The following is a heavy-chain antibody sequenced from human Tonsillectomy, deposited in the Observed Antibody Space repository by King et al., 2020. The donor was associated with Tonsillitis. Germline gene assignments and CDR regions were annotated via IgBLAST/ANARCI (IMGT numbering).Heavy chain of an antibody. CDR3: ARGAATINGLIIDAFDV. D-gene: IGHD5-12*01. Sequence: LVQSGDEVKKPGSSGKVSCKASGGTFNSYPVSWVRQAPGQGLEWMGGISPLFGTPYYAQRFQGRVTITADESTTTSYMEVSSLRFEDTAVYYCARGAATINGLIIDAFDVWGQGTLVTVSS. CDR2: ISPLFGTP. J-gene: IGHJ3*01. V-gene: IGHV1-69*01. CDR1: GGTFNSYP.